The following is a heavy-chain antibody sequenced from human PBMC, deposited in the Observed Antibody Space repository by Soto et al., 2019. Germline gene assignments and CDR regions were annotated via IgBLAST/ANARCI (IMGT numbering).Heavy chain of an antibody. Sequence: EVQLVESGGGLVQPGGSLRLSCAASGFTFSSYWMSWVRQAPGKGLEWVANIKEDGSEKYYVDSVKGRFTISRDNAKKSLYLQMNSLIAGDTAVYYCARATGADKEDYWGQGTLVTVSS. CDR1: GFTFSSYW. CDR2: IKEDGSEK. D-gene: IGHD3-10*01. V-gene: IGHV3-7*04. J-gene: IGHJ4*02. CDR3: ARATGADKEDY.